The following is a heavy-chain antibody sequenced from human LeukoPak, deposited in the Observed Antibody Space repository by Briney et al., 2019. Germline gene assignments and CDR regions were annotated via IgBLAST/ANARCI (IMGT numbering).Heavy chain of an antibody. CDR1: GFTFSDYY. V-gene: IGHV3-11*01. D-gene: IGHD2-15*01. CDR2: ISSSGSTI. CDR3: ARGYCSGGSCYLYFGY. Sequence: GGSLRLSCAASGFTFSDYYMSWIRQAPGKGLEWVSYISSSGSTIYYADSVKGRFTISRDNAKNSLYLQMNSLRAEDTAVYYCARGYCSGGSCYLYFGYWGQGTLVTVSS. J-gene: IGHJ4*02.